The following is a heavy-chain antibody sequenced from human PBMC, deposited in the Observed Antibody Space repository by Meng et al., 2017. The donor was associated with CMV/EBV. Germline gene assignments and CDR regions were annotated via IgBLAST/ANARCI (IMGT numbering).Heavy chain of an antibody. Sequence: GESLKISCAASGFTFSSYAMSWVRQAPGKGLEWVSAISGSGGSTYYADSVKGRFTISRDNSKNTVYLQMNSLRADDTAVYYCARDRGASVVAAARGYFYYGMDVWGQGTTVTVSS. V-gene: IGHV3-23*01. J-gene: IGHJ6*02. CDR3: ARDRGASVVAAARGYFYYGMDV. CDR1: GFTFSSYA. CDR2: ISGSGGST. D-gene: IGHD2-15*01.